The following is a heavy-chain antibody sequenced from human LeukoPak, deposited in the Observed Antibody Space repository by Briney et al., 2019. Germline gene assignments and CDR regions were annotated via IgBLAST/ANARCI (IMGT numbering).Heavy chain of an antibody. V-gene: IGHV4-61*02. Sequence: SQTLSLTCTVSGGSISSGRYYWSWIRQPAGKGLEWIGRIYTNGSTNYNPSLKSRVTISVDTSKNQFSLKLSSVTAADTAVYYCASVSTMVRGGNLRGDYYYYYMDVWGKGTTVTISS. CDR3: ASVSTMVRGGNLRGDYYYYYMDV. D-gene: IGHD3-10*01. CDR1: GGSISSGRYY. CDR2: IYTNGST. J-gene: IGHJ6*03.